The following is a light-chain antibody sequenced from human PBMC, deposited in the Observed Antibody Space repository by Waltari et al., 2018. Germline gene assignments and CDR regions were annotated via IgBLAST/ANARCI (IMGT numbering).Light chain of an antibody. CDR3: SSYAGSNNLV. Sequence: QSALTQPPSASGSPGQSVTISCTGTSSDVGGYNSVSWYQQHPGEAPKLMIYEVTKRPSGGPDRFSGSKSGNTASLTVSGLQAEDEADYYCSSYAGSNNLVFGGGTKLTVL. V-gene: IGLV2-8*01. CDR1: SSDVGGYNS. CDR2: EVT. J-gene: IGLJ2*01.